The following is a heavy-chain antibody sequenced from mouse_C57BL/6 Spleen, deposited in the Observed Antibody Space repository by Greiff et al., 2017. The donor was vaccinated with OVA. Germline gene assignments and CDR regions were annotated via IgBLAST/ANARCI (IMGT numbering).Heavy chain of an antibody. V-gene: IGHV2-2*01. Sequence: QVHVKQSGPGLVQPSQSLSIPCTVSGFSLTSYGVHWVRQSPGKGLEWLGVIWSGGSTDYNAAFISRLSISKDNSKSQVFFKMNSLQADDTAIYYCARVPITTVVANAMDYWGQGTSVTVSS. J-gene: IGHJ4*01. D-gene: IGHD1-1*01. CDR2: IWSGGST. CDR3: ARVPITTVVANAMDY. CDR1: GFSLTSYG.